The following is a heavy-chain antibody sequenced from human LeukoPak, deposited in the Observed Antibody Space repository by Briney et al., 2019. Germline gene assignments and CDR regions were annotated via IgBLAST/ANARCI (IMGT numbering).Heavy chain of an antibody. D-gene: IGHD3-16*01. CDR3: VRGMGGGVSNFDY. CDR1: GFTFSNYA. Sequence: GGSLRLSCAASGFTFSNYAMSWVRQAPGKGLEWVSAISGSASSVSSTYHADSVQGRFTISRDNSKNTLYLQMNSLRGDDTAVYYCVRGMGGGVSNFDYWGQGTLVTVSS. J-gene: IGHJ4*02. V-gene: IGHV3-23*01. CDR2: ISGSASSVSST.